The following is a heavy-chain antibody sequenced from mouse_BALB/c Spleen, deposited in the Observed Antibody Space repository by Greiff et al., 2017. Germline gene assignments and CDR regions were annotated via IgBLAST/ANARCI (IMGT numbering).Heavy chain of an antibody. V-gene: IGHV5-12-2*01. J-gene: IGHJ4*01. CDR3: ARGDDGYYGAMDY. CDR2: ISNGGGST. D-gene: IGHD2-3*01. Sequence: EVQGVESGGGLVQPGGSLKLSCAASGFTFSSYTMSWVRQTPEKRLEWVAYISNGGGSTYYPDTVKGRFTISRDNAKNTLYLQMSSLKSEDTAMYYCARGDDGYYGAMDYWGQGTSVTVSS. CDR1: GFTFSSYT.